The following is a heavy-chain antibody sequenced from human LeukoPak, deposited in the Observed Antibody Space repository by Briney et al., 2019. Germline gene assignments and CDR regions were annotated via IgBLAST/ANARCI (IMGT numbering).Heavy chain of an antibody. D-gene: IGHD7-27*01. CDR2: IYTSGST. Sequence: SETLSLTCTVSGGSISSSSYYWGWIRQPAGKGLEWIGRIYTSGSTNYNPSLKGRVTMSVDTSKNQFSLKLSSVTAADTAVHYCARFSRLTGNFDYWGQGTLVTVSS. V-gene: IGHV4-61*02. CDR3: ARFSRLTGNFDY. J-gene: IGHJ4*02. CDR1: GGSISSSSYY.